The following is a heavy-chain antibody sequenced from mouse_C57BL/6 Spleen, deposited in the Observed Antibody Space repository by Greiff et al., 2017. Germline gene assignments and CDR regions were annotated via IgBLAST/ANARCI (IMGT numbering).Heavy chain of an antibody. CDR1: GYTFTSYW. D-gene: IGHD3-2*02. J-gene: IGHJ2*01. CDR2: IDPSDSYT. Sequence: VQLQQPGAELVRPGTSVKLSCKASGYTFTSYWMHWVKQRPGQGLEWIGVIDPSDSYTNYNQKFKGKATLTVDTSSSTAYMQLSSLTSEDSAVYYCARRGSSGYVNFDYWGQGTTLTVSS. CDR3: ARRGSSGYVNFDY. V-gene: IGHV1-59*01.